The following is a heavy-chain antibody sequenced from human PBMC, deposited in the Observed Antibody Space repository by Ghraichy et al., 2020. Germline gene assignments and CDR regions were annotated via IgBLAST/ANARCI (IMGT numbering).Heavy chain of an antibody. V-gene: IGHV4-39*01. D-gene: IGHD3-9*01. Sequence: SETLSLTCTVSGGSISSSSYYWGWIRQPPGKGLEWIGSIYYSGSTYYNPSLKSRVTISVDTSKNQFSLKLSSVTAADTAVYYCARHAPPYDILTGYYVWDPYYYYGMDVWGQGTTVTVSS. CDR3: ARHAPPYDILTGYYVWDPYYYYGMDV. J-gene: IGHJ6*02. CDR2: IYYSGST. CDR1: GGSISSSSYY.